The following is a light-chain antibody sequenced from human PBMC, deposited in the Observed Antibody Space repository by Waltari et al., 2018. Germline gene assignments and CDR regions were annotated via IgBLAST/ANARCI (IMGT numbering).Light chain of an antibody. V-gene: IGKV3-20*01. Sequence: EIVLTQSPGTLSLSPGERATLSCRASQSVSNTYLPWYQQRPGQPPRHLIYEASLRATGITDRFSGSGSGTEFTLTISSLQPDDFATYYCQQYNSYSPWTFGQGTKVEIK. J-gene: IGKJ1*01. CDR3: QQYNSYSPWT. CDR1: QSVSNTY. CDR2: EAS.